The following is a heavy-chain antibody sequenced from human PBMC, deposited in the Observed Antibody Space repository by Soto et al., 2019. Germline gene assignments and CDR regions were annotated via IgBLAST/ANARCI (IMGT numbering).Heavy chain of an antibody. Sequence: QITLKESGPTLVKPTQTLTLTCTFSGFSLSTSGVGVGWIRQPPGKALEWLALIYWDDDKRYSPSLKSRLTITKHTSKNQVVLTMTNMDPVDTATYYCAHSRSGRYFDWSAQIYDAFDIWGQGTMVTVSS. CDR2: IYWDDDK. J-gene: IGHJ3*02. D-gene: IGHD3-9*01. CDR3: AHSRSGRYFDWSAQIYDAFDI. V-gene: IGHV2-5*02. CDR1: GFSLSTSGVG.